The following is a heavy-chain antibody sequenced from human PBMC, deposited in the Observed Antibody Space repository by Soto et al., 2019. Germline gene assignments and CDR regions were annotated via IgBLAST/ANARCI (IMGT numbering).Heavy chain of an antibody. CDR3: AKRHRPRYSSSWTNPCEFDY. D-gene: IGHD6-13*01. CDR2: ISGSGGST. J-gene: IGHJ4*02. V-gene: IGHV3-23*01. CDR1: GFTFSSYA. Sequence: EVQLLESGGGLVQPGGSLRLSCAASGFTFSSYAMSWVRQAPGKGLEWVSAISGSGGSTYYADSVKGRFTISRDNSKNTLYLQMNSLRAEDTAVYYCAKRHRPRYSSSWTNPCEFDYWGQGTLVTVSS.